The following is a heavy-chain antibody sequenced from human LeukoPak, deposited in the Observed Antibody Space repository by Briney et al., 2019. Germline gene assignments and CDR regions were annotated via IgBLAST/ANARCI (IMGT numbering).Heavy chain of an antibody. CDR1: GFSLSTSGMC. D-gene: IGHD3-22*01. CDR3: ARDFTYYYDSSGYYDY. J-gene: IGHJ4*02. CDR2: IDWDDDK. Sequence: SGPTLVNPTQTLTLTCTFSGFSLSTSGMCVSWIRQPPGKALEWLARIDWDDDKYYSTSLKTRLTISKDTSKNQVVLTMTNMDPVDTATYYCARDFTYYYDSSGYYDYWGQGTLVTVSS. V-gene: IGHV2-70*11.